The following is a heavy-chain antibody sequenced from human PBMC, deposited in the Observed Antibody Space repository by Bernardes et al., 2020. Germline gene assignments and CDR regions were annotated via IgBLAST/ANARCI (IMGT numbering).Heavy chain of an antibody. J-gene: IGHJ4*02. CDR1: GGSISSSSYY. CDR2: IYYSGST. D-gene: IGHD1-26*01. V-gene: IGHV4-39*01. Sequence: SETLSLTCTVSGGSISSSSYYWGWIRQPPGKGLEWIGSIYYSGSTYYNPSLKSRVTISVDTSKNQFSLKLSSVTAADTAVYYCARQWDRYFDYWGQGTLVTVSS. CDR3: ARQWDRYFDY.